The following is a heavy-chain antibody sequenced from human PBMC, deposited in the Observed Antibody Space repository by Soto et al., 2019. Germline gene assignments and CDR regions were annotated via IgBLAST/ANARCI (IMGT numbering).Heavy chain of an antibody. V-gene: IGHV4-34*01. CDR2: INHSGST. CDR3: ARLEGDSSGYYFNYYYGMDV. CDR1: GGSFSGYY. D-gene: IGHD3-22*01. Sequence: PSETLSLTYAVYGGSFSGYYWSWIRQPPGKGLEWIGEINHSGSTNYNPSLKSRVTISVDTSKNQFSLKLSSVTAADTAVYYRARLEGDSSGYYFNYYYGMDVWGQGTTVTVSS. J-gene: IGHJ6*02.